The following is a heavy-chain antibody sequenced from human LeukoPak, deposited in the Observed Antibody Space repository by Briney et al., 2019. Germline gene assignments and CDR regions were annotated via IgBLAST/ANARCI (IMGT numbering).Heavy chain of an antibody. Sequence: GGSLRLSCAASGFTFSSYWMSWVRQAPGKGLEWVANIKQDGSEKYYVDSVKGRLTISRDNAKNSLYLQMNSLRAEDTAVYYCARESAAAGTTHDYWGQGTLVTVSS. CDR2: IKQDGSEK. CDR3: ARESAAAGTTHDY. V-gene: IGHV3-7*01. J-gene: IGHJ4*02. CDR1: GFTFSSYW. D-gene: IGHD6-13*01.